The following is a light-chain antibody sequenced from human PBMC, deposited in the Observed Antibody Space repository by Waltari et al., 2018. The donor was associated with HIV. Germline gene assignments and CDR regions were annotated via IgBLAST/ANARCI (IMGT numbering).Light chain of an antibody. CDR2: TAS. V-gene: IGKV1-39*01. J-gene: IGKJ1*01. CDR3: QQSYTSWT. Sequence: DIQMTQSPSSLSASVGDRVTITCRASQTISNFLNWYQQKPGKAPKLLIYTASNLHSGVPSRFSGSRSGTDFTLTVTSLQPEDFATYYGQQSYTSWTFGQGTKVEIK. CDR1: QTISNF.